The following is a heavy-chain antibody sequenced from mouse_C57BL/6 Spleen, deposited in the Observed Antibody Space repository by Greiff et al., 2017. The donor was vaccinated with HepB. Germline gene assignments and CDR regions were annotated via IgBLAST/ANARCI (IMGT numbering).Heavy chain of an antibody. V-gene: IGHV1-15*01. CDR1: GYTFTDYE. Sequence: VQLQQSGAELVRPGASVTLSCKASGYTFTDYEMHWVKQTPVHGLEWIGAIDPETGGTAYNQKFKGKAILTADKSSSTAYMELRSLTSEDSAVYYWTRTGTRYFDVWGTGTTVTVSA. CDR3: TRTGTRYFDV. D-gene: IGHD4-1*01. CDR2: IDPETGGT. J-gene: IGHJ1*03.